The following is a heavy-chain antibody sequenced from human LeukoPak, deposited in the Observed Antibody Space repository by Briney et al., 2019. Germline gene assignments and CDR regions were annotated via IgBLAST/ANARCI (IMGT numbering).Heavy chain of an antibody. J-gene: IGHJ4*02. CDR1: GDSVSSNSVT. CDR2: TYYRSTWYN. CDR3: ARDQQWLAQGFFDY. V-gene: IGHV6-1*01. Sequence: SQTLSLTCAISGDSVSSNSVTWNWIRQSPSRGLEWLGRTYYRSTWYNDYAVSVRGRITVNPDTSKNQFSLHLNSVTPEDTAVYYCARDQQWLAQGFFDYWGQGTLVTVSS. D-gene: IGHD6-19*01.